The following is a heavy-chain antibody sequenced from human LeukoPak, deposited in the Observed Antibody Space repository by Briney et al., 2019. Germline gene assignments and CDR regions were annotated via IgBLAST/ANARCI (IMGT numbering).Heavy chain of an antibody. Sequence: SETLSLTCAVSGGSISSSNWWSWVRQPPGQGLEWIGEIYHSGSTNYNPSLKSRVTISVDKSKNQFSLKLSSVTAADTAVYYCARDPQFGESRGFDYWGQGTLVTVSS. D-gene: IGHD3-10*01. V-gene: IGHV4-4*02. CDR2: IYHSGST. CDR1: GGSISSSNW. J-gene: IGHJ4*02. CDR3: ARDPQFGESRGFDY.